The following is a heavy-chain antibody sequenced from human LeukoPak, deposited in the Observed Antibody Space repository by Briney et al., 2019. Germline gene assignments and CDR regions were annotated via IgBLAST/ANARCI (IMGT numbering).Heavy chain of an antibody. J-gene: IGHJ4*02. V-gene: IGHV4-59*01. CDR2: IYNSGST. D-gene: IGHD3-22*01. CDR1: GGSISSYY. CDR3: ARGGYYYDSSGYYSLDY. Sequence: SETLSLTCTVSGGSISSYYWSWIRQPPGKGLEWIGYIYNSGSTNYNPSLKSRVTISVDTSKNQLSLKLSSVTAADTAVYYCARGGYYYDSSGYYSLDYWGQGTLVTVSS.